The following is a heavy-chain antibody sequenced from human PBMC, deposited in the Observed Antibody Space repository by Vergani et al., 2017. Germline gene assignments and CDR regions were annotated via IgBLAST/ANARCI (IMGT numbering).Heavy chain of an antibody. V-gene: IGHV1-69*12. CDR1: GGTFSSYA. J-gene: IGHJ6*03. CDR2: IIPIFGTA. Sequence: QVQLVQSGAEVKKPGSSVKVSCKASGGTFSSYAISWVRQAPGQGLEWMGGIIPIFGTANYAQKFQGRVTITADESTSTAYMELSSLRSEDTAVYYCARYKPRLGKEPHQADTDQYYYMDVWGKGP. CDR3: ARYKPRLGKEPHQADTDQYYYMDV. D-gene: IGHD5-12*01.